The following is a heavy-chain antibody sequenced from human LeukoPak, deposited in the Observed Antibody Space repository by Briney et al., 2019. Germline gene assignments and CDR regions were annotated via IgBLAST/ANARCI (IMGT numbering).Heavy chain of an antibody. CDR2: FDPEDCET. CDR1: GYTLTELS. Sequence: GASVKVFCKVSGYTLTELSMHWVRQAPGKGLEWMGGFDPEDCETIYAQKFQGRVTMTEDTSTDTAYMELSSLRSEDTAVYYCATALSGYDLGTDYWGQGTLVTVSS. J-gene: IGHJ4*02. D-gene: IGHD5-12*01. CDR3: ATALSGYDLGTDY. V-gene: IGHV1-24*01.